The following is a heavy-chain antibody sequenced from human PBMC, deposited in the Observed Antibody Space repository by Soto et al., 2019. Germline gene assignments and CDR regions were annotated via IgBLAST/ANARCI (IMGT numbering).Heavy chain of an antibody. J-gene: IGHJ4*02. D-gene: IGHD2-2*01. CDR3: AEDWYPPLDIVVVPAGILYYGSVIQAGEY. V-gene: IGHV3-23*01. CDR1: GFTFSSYA. Sequence: PWGSLRLSCAASGFTFSSYAMSWVRQAPGKGREWVSAISGSGGSTYYADSVKGRFTISRDTSKNTLYLQMNSLRAEDTAVYYCAEDWYPPLDIVVVPAGILYYGSVIQAGEYWGQGXLGNVSS. CDR2: ISGSGGST.